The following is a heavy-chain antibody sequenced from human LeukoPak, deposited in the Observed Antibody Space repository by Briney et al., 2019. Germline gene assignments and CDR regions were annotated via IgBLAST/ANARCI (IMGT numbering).Heavy chain of an antibody. V-gene: IGHV4-30-2*01. D-gene: IGHD1-26*01. CDR2: IYHSGST. J-gene: IGHJ4*02. Sequence: SETLSLTCTVSGGSISSGGYYWSWIRQPPGKGLEWIGYIYHSGSTYYNPSLKSRVTISVDGSKNQFSLKLSSVTAADTAVYYCARRERYSGSYSGIDYWGQGTLVTVSS. CDR3: ARRERYSGSYSGIDY. CDR1: GGSISSGGYY.